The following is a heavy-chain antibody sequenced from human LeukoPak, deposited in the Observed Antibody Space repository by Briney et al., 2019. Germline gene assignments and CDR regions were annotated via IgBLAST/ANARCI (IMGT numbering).Heavy chain of an antibody. V-gene: IGHV3-30*02. D-gene: IGHD5-12*01. Sequence: PGGSLRLSCAASGFTFSSYGMHWVRQAPGKGLEWVAFIRYDGSNKYYADSVKGRFTISRDNSKSTLYLQMNSLRAEDTAVYYCAKDWGYSGYDWDDYWGQGTLVTVSS. CDR3: AKDWGYSGYDWDDY. CDR2: IRYDGSNK. CDR1: GFTFSSYG. J-gene: IGHJ4*02.